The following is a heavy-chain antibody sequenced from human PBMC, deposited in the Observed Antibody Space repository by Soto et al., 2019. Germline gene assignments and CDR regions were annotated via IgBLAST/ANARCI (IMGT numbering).Heavy chain of an antibody. CDR1: GYTFTSYA. CDR3: ARDRSGYYHQIDY. V-gene: IGHV1-3*01. CDR2: INAGNGNT. J-gene: IGHJ4*02. Sequence: ASVKVSCKASGYTFTSYAMHWVRQAPGQRLEWMGWINAGNGNTKYAQKFQGRVTMTRDTSTSTAYMELRSLRSDDTAVYYCARDRSGYYHQIDYWGQGTLVTVSS. D-gene: IGHD3-22*01.